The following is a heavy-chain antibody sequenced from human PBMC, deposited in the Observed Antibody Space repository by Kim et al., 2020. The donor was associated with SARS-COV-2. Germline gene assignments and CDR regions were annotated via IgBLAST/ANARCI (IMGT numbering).Heavy chain of an antibody. D-gene: IGHD3-10*01. V-gene: IGHV4-31*03. Sequence: SETLSLTCTVSGGSISSGGYYWSWIRQHPGKGLEWIGYIYYSGSTYYNPSLKSRVTISVDTSKNQFSLKLSSVTAADTAVYYCATAGGSGSWDAFDIWGQGTMVTVSS. CDR2: IYYSGST. J-gene: IGHJ3*02. CDR3: ATAGGSGSWDAFDI. CDR1: GGSISSGGYY.